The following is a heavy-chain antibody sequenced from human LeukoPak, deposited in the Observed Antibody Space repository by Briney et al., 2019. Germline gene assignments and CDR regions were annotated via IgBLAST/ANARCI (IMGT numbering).Heavy chain of an antibody. CDR2: INHSGST. V-gene: IGHV4-34*01. J-gene: IGHJ4*02. CDR1: GGSFSGYY. CDR3: ARGRGYNSFDY. Sequence: PSETLSLTCAVYGGSFSGYYWSWLRQPPGKGLEWIGEINHSGSTNYNPSLKSRVTISVDTSKNQFSLKLTSVTAADTAVYYCARGRGYNSFDYWGQGTLVTVSS. D-gene: IGHD3-16*02.